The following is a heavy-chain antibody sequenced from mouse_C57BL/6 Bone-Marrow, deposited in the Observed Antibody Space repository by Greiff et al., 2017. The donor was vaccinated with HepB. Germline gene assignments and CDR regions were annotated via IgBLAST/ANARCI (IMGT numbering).Heavy chain of an antibody. CDR2: IYPGNSDT. CDR1: GYTFTSYW. V-gene: IGHV1-5*01. D-gene: IGHD2-5*01. J-gene: IGHJ4*01. Sequence: EVQLQQSGTVLARPGASVKMSCKTSGYTFTSYWMHWVKQRPGQGLEWIGAIYPGNSDTSYNQKFKGKAKLTAVTSASTAYMELSSLTNEDSAVYYCTRHYSNLWYAMDYWGQGTSVTVSS. CDR3: TRHYSNLWYAMDY.